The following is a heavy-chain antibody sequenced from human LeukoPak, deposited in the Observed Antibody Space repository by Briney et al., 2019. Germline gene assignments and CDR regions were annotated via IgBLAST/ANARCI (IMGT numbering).Heavy chain of an antibody. CDR1: GGTFISYA. Sequence: SVKVSCKASGGTFISYAISWVRQAPGQGLEWMGGIIPIFGTANYAQKFQGRVTITADESTSTAYMELSSLRSEDTAVYYCASSLSTVRGVIGYWGQGTLVTVSS. J-gene: IGHJ4*02. CDR3: ASSLSTVRGVIGY. V-gene: IGHV1-69*13. CDR2: IIPIFGTA. D-gene: IGHD3-10*01.